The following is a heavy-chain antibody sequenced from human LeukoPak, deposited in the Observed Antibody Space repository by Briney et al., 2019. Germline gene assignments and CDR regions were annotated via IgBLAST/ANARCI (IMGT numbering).Heavy chain of an antibody. CDR1: GFTFSSYA. D-gene: IGHD1-14*01. V-gene: IGHV3-23*01. J-gene: IGHJ5*02. CDR3: AKITGRGGYLARGVWFDP. CDR2: ISGSGGST. Sequence: PGGSLRLSCAASGFTFSSYAMSWVRQAPGKGLEWVSAISGSGGSTYYADSVKGRFTISRDNSKNTLYLQMNSLRAEDTAVYYCAKITGRGGYLARGVWFDPWGQGTLVTVSS.